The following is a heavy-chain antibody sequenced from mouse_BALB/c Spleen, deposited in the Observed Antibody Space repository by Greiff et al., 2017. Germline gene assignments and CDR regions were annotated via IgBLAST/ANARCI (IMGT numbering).Heavy chain of an antibody. CDR2: ISSGGSYT. CDR3: ARQIRYDGYRNLYYAMDD. CDR1: GFTFSSYA. J-gene: IGHJ4*01. D-gene: IGHD2-3*01. V-gene: IGHV5-9-3*01. Sequence: EVKLVESGGGLVKPGGSLKLSCAASGFTFSSYAMSWVRQTPEKRLEWVATISSGGSYTYYPDSVKGRFTISRDNAKNTLYLQMSSLRSEDTAMYYCARQIRYDGYRNLYYAMDDWGQGTSVTVSS.